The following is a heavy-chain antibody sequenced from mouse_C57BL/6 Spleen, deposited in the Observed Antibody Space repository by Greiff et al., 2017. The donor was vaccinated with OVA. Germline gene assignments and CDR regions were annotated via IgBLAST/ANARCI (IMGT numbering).Heavy chain of an antibody. V-gene: IGHV1-52*01. CDR2: IDPSDSET. CDR1: GYTFTSYW. CDR3: ARWDEYDDWFAY. J-gene: IGHJ3*01. Sequence: QVQLQQPGAELVRPGSSVKLSCKASGYTFTSYWMHWVKQRPIQGLEWIGDIDPSDSETHYNQKFKDKATLTVDKSSSTAYMQLSSLTSEDSAVYYCARWDEYDDWFAYWGQGTLVTVSA. D-gene: IGHD2-4*01.